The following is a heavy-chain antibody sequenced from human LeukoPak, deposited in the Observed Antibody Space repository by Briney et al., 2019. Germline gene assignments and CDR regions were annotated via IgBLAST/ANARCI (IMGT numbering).Heavy chain of an antibody. CDR2: ISYSGST. V-gene: IGHV4-39*07. Sequence: SETLSLTCTVSGGSISSSRFYGGWIRQPPGKGLEWIGSISYSGSTYYNPSLKSRVTISLDTSKNLFSLKVTSVTAADTAVYYCARGGCSTSCYNYYYYYMDVWGKGTTVTVSS. CDR3: ARGGCSTSCYNYYYYYMDV. CDR1: GGSISSSRFY. J-gene: IGHJ6*03. D-gene: IGHD2-2*01.